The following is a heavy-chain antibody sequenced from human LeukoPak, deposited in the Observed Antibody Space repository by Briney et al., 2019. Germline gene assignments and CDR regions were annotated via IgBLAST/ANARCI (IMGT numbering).Heavy chain of an antibody. D-gene: IGHD1-26*01. CDR3: ARDQGGSYGIALGY. CDR2: INPNSNGLN. J-gene: IGHJ4*02. Sequence: GASVKVSCKASGYSLSDHYMHWVRQAPGQGLEWMGWINPNSNGLNNYAHKFQGRVTMTSDTSISTAYMELRSLRSDDTAVYYCARDQGGSYGIALGYWGQGTLLTVSS. V-gene: IGHV1-2*07. CDR1: GYSLSDHY.